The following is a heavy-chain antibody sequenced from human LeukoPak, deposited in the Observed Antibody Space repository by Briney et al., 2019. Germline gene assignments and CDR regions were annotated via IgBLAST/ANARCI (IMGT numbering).Heavy chain of an antibody. CDR3: ARGDIVVVVAATPRYYYYGMDV. CDR1: GFTFSSYA. D-gene: IGHD2-15*01. CDR2: ISYDGSNK. V-gene: IGHV3-30-3*01. Sequence: GRSLRLSCAASGFTFSSYAMHWVRQAPGKGLEWVAVISYDGSNKYYADSVKGRFTISRDNSKNTLYLQMNSLRAEDTAVYYCARGDIVVVVAATPRYYYYGMDVWGQGTTVTVSS. J-gene: IGHJ6*02.